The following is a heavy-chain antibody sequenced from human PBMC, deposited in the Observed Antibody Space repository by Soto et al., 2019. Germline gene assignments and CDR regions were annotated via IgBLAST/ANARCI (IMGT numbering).Heavy chain of an antibody. CDR3: ARPSSYGSYYYFEH. D-gene: IGHD1-26*01. Sequence: QVQLVQSGPEVKKPGASVKVSCKTSGYSFSSHGITWVRQAPGQGLEWMGWITISTNNPHYAQRFQGRVAMTADTSTTTAYMELWSLTSDDTAIYYCARPSSYGSYYYFEHWGQGTPVTVSS. CDR1: GYSFSSHG. J-gene: IGHJ4*02. CDR2: ITISTNNP. V-gene: IGHV1-18*04.